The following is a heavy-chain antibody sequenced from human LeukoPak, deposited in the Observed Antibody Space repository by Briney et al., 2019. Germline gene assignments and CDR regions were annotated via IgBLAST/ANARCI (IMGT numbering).Heavy chain of an antibody. CDR1: GFTVSSNY. Sequence: GGSLRLSCAASGFTVSSNYMSWDRQAPGKGLEWVSVIYSGGSTYYADSVKGRFTISRDNSKNTLYLQMNSLRAEDTAVYYCARVISLYYFDYWGQGTLVTVSS. J-gene: IGHJ4*02. D-gene: IGHD2-21*01. CDR2: IYSGGST. V-gene: IGHV3-66*02. CDR3: ARVISLYYFDY.